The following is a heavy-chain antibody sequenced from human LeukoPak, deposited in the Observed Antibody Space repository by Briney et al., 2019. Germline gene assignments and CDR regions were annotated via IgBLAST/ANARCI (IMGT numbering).Heavy chain of an antibody. J-gene: IGHJ6*02. CDR2: ISSDVSNR. D-gene: IGHD4-11*01. Sequence: PGGSLRLSCAASGFTFSIYSMHWVRQAPGKGLEWVALISSDVSNRYYPDSVQGRFTISRDNSKNTLYLQMNSLRVEDAAVYYCARDLTTRYYYSAMDVWGQGTTVTVSS. CDR3: ARDLTTRYYYSAMDV. CDR1: GFTFSIYS. V-gene: IGHV3-30*04.